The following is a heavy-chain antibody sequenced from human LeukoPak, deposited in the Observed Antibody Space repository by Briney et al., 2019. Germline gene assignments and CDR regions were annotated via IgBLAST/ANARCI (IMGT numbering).Heavy chain of an antibody. CDR1: RGSISSGGYY. CDR2: IYHTGST. Sequence: SETLSLTCTISRGSISSGGYYWTWIRQPPGKGLEWLGFIYHTGSTYYNPSLNNRVTISVDRSKNQFSLELSSVTAADTAMYYCARDVVDGYSSTWQPLAWFDPWGQGTLVTVSS. CDR3: ARDVVDGYSSTWQPLAWFDP. D-gene: IGHD6-13*01. V-gene: IGHV4-30-2*01. J-gene: IGHJ5*02.